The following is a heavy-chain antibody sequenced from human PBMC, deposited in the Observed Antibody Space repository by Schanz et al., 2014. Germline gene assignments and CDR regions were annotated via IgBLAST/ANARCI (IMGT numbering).Heavy chain of an antibody. J-gene: IGHJ4*02. CDR3: AKEHAGSDILTALGN. Sequence: EVQLVESGGGVVRPGGSLRLSCAASGFGFDDYAMSWVRQAPGKGLEWVSGINWNGGSTGYADSVKGRFTISRDNAKNSLYLQMNSLRAEDTALYYCAKEHAGSDILTALGNWGQGTLVTVSS. V-gene: IGHV3-20*04. D-gene: IGHD3-9*01. CDR2: INWNGGST. CDR1: GFGFDDYA.